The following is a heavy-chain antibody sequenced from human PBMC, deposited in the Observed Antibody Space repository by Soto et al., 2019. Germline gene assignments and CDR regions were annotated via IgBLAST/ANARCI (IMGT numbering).Heavy chain of an antibody. CDR1: GGTFSSYT. V-gene: IGHV1-69*02. CDR3: ARGSRY. CDR2: IIPILGIA. D-gene: IGHD3-10*01. J-gene: IGHJ4*02. Sequence: QVPLVQSGAEVKKPGSSVKVSCKASGGTFSSYTISWVRQAPGQGPEWMGRIIPILGIANYAQKFQGRVTITADKSTSTAYMGLSSLRSEDTAFYYCARGSRYWGQGALVTVSS.